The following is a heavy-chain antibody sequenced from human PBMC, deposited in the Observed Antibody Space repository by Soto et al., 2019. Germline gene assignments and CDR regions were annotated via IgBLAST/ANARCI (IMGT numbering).Heavy chain of an antibody. CDR1: GYTFTNYG. J-gene: IGHJ3*02. D-gene: IGHD6-13*01. Sequence: QVQLVQSGTEVKKPGASVKVSCKASGYTFTNYGISWVRQAPGQGLEWLAWINTYNGHTNYAQKLQGRVTLTTDTSTSTAYRELRSLRSDDTAVYYCARDLLYSSRSKVRFDIWVQGTMVTVSS. CDR3: ARDLLYSSRSKVRFDI. V-gene: IGHV1-18*01. CDR2: INTYNGHT.